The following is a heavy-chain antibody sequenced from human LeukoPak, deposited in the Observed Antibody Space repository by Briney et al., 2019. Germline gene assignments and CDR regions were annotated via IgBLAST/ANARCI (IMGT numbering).Heavy chain of an antibody. J-gene: IGHJ5*02. CDR2: IYTSGST. CDR3: ARRDCSSTSCYTSWFDP. V-gene: IGHV4-4*09. CDR1: IGPISNYY. Sequence: SETLSLTCSVSIGPISNYYWSWIRQPPGKGLEWIGYIYTSGSTNYNPSLKSRVTISVDTSKNQFSLKLSSVTAADTAVYYCARRDCSSTSCYTSWFDPWGQGTLVTVSS. D-gene: IGHD2-2*02.